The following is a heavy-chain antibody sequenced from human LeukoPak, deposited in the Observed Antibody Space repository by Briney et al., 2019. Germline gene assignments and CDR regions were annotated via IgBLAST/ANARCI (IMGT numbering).Heavy chain of an antibody. Sequence: PGGSLRLSCAASGFTFSSYSMNWVRQAPGKGLEWVSAISGSGAGTYYADFVKGRFTISRDNSKNTLYLQMNSLSAEDTAVYYCAKVIGYSRGYDHFDNWGQGTLVTVSS. CDR1: GFTFSSYS. V-gene: IGHV3-23*01. CDR3: AKVIGYSRGYDHFDN. CDR2: ISGSGAGT. J-gene: IGHJ4*02. D-gene: IGHD5-18*01.